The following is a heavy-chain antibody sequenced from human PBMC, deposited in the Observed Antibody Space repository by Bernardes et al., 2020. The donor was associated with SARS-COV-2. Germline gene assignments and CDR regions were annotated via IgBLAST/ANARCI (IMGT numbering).Heavy chain of an antibody. V-gene: IGHV3-74*01. CDR3: ATQSSRYFDWLLKD. D-gene: IGHD3-9*01. CDR1: GFTFSSYW. CDR2: INSDGSST. Sequence: GGSLRLSCAASGFTFSSYWMHWVRQAPGKGLVWVSRINSDGSSTSYADSVKGRFTISRDNAKNTLYLQMNSLRAEDTAVYYCATQSSRYFDWLLKDWGQGTLVTVSS. J-gene: IGHJ4*02.